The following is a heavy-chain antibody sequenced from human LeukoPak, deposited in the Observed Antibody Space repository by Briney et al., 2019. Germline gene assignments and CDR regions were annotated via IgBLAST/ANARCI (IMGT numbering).Heavy chain of an antibody. J-gene: IGHJ6*02. V-gene: IGHV1-8*02. CDR1: GGTFSSYT. D-gene: IGHD3-3*01. CDR2: MNPNSGNT. Sequence: ASVKVSCKASGGTFSSYTINWVRQATGQGLEWMGWMNPNSGNTGYAQKFQGRVTMTRNTSISTAYMELSSLRSEDTAVYYCARRKIYDFWSGSPMAAYGMDVWGQGTTVTVSS. CDR3: ARRKIYDFWSGSPMAAYGMDV.